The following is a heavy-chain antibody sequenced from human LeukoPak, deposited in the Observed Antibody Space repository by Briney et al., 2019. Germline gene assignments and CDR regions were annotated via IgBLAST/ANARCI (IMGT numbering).Heavy chain of an antibody. CDR3: ARGRGSSWPELYYYYYMDV. CDR1: GYTFTSYD. Sequence: ASVKVSCKASGYTFTSYDINWVRQATGQGLEWMGWMNLNSGNTGYAQKFQGRVTMTRNTSISTAYMELSSLRSEDTAVYYCARGRGSSWPELYYYYYMDVWGKGTTVTVS. V-gene: IGHV1-8*01. CDR2: MNLNSGNT. J-gene: IGHJ6*03. D-gene: IGHD6-13*01.